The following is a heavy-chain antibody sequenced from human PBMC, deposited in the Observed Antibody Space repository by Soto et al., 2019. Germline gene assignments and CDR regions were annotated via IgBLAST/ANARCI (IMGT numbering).Heavy chain of an antibody. V-gene: IGHV1-69*13. D-gene: IGHD3-22*01. J-gene: IGHJ4*02. Sequence: SVKVSCKASGGTFSSYAISWVRQAHGQGLEWMGGNIPIFGTANKAQKFKGRVTITADENTSTAYMELSSLRSEDTAVYFCARGRTDSSGYYYSAYYFDYWGQGTLVTVSS. CDR3: ARGRTDSSGYYYSAYYFDY. CDR1: GGTFSSYA. CDR2: NIPIFGTA.